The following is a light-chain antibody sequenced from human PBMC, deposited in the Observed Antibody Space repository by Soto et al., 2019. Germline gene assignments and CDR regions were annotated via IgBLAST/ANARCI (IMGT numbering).Light chain of an antibody. CDR3: QQYNSYSHT. CDR2: KAS. V-gene: IGKV1-5*03. CDR1: QSISSW. Sequence: DIQMTQSPSTLSASVGDRVTITCRASQSISSWLAWYQQKPGKAHKLLIYKASSLESGVPSRFSGSGSGTEFTLTIRSLQPDDFETYYCQQYNSYSHTFGQGTKLEIK. J-gene: IGKJ2*01.